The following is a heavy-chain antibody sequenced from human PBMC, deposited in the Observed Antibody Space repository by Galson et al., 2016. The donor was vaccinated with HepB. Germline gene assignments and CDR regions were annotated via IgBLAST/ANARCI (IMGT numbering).Heavy chain of an antibody. CDR3: AKCRSSDSTSCPNY. D-gene: IGHD2-2*01. J-gene: IGHJ4*02. Sequence: SLRLSCAASGFTFSTYGMHWVRQAPGKGLEWVAVKNYAASVKGRFTISRDNSKNTLYLQMNSLRAEDTALYFCAKCRSSDSTSCPNYWGQGTLVTISS. V-gene: IGHV3-30*18. CDR1: GFTFSTYG. CDR2: K.